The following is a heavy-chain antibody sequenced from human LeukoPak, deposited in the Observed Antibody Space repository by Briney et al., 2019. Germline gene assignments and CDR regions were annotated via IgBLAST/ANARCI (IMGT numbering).Heavy chain of an antibody. D-gene: IGHD2-15*01. J-gene: IGHJ5*02. CDR3: ARAGRGYCSGGSCFHNWFDP. V-gene: IGHV4-39*07. CDR2: IYYSGST. Sequence: SETLSLTCTVSGGSISSSSYYWGWIRQPPGKGLEWIGSIYYSGSTYYNPSLKSRVTISVDTSKNQISLKLSSVTAADTAVYYCARAGRGYCSGGSCFHNWFDPWGQGTLVTVSS. CDR1: GGSISSSSYY.